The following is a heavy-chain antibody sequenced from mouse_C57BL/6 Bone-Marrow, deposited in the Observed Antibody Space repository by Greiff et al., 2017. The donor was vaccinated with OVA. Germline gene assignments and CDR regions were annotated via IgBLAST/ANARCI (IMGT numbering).Heavy chain of an antibody. CDR1: GYAFSSSW. Sequence: QVQLKESGPELVKPGASVKISCKASGYAFSSSWMNWVKQRPGKGLEWIGRIYPGDGDTNYNGKFKGKATLTADKSSSTAYMQLSSLTSEDSAVYFCARPSYSLGYFDVWGTGTTVTVSS. CDR3: ARPSYSLGYFDV. D-gene: IGHD2-10*01. V-gene: IGHV1-82*01. J-gene: IGHJ1*03. CDR2: IYPGDGDT.